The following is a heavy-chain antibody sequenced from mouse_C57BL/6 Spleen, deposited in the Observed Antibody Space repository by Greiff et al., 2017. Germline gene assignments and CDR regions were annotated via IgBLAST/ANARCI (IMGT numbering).Heavy chain of an antibody. D-gene: IGHD5-5*01. V-gene: IGHV1-69*01. J-gene: IGHJ4*01. Sequence: QVQLQQPGAELVMPGASVKLSCKASGYTFTSYWMHWVKQRPGQGLEWIGEIDPSDSYTNYNQKFKGKSTLTVDKSSSTAYMQLSSLTSEDSAVYYCARNYLSAMDYWGQGTSVTVSS. CDR3: ARNYLSAMDY. CDR2: IDPSDSYT. CDR1: GYTFTSYW.